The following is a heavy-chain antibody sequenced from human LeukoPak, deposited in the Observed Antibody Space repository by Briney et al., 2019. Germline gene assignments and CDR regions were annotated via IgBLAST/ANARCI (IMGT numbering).Heavy chain of an antibody. CDR2: TYYRSKWYH. CDR3: ARSSEQWLVLDF. D-gene: IGHD6-19*01. J-gene: IGHJ4*02. CDR1: GDSVSSTSAA. Sequence: SQTLSLTCAISGDSVSSTSAAWNWLRQSPSRGLEWLGRTYYRSKWYHDYTVSVKSRITINPDTSKNQFSLQLNSVTPEDTAVYYCARSSEQWLVLDFWGQGTLVTVSS. V-gene: IGHV6-1*01.